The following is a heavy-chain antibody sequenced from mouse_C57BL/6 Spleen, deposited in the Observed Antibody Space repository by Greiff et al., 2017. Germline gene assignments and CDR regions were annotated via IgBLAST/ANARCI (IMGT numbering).Heavy chain of an antibody. CDR2: INPNNGGT. CDR1: GYTFTDYY. J-gene: IGHJ2*01. Sequence: EVQLQQSGPELVKPGASVKISCTASGYTFTDYYMHWVKQSPGKSLEWIGDINPNNGGTSYNQKFKGKANLTVNKSSSTAYMELRSLTSDDSAVYYSAINWDDFDYWGQGTTLTVSS. D-gene: IGHD4-1*02. CDR3: AINWDDFDY. V-gene: IGHV1-26*01.